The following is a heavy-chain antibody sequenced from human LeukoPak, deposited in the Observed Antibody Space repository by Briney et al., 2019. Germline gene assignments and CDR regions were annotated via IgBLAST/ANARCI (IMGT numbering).Heavy chain of an antibody. CDR2: ISSSGST. CDR1: GDSISSGDYY. CDR3: ARGPYSYDSSGAFDI. J-gene: IGHJ3*02. V-gene: IGHV4-61*02. D-gene: IGHD3-22*01. Sequence: SETLSLTCTVSGDSISSGDYYWSWIRQPAGKGLEWIVRISSSGSTNYNPSLKSRVTISVDTSKNQFSLKLSSVTAADTAVYFCARGPYSYDSSGAFDIWGQGTMVTVSS.